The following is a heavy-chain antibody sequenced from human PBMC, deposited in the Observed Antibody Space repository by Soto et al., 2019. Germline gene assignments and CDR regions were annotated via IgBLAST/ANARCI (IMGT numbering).Heavy chain of an antibody. Sequence: ASVKVSCKASGYIFTGNYMHWVRQAPGQGLEYMGWINPNNGATNYAQNFQGRVTMPWDTSISTAYMEVRRLRSDDTAVYYCAPHYPDSSGYFDHWGQGTLVTVSS. V-gene: IGHV1-2*02. CDR3: APHYPDSSGYFDH. CDR1: GYIFTGNY. J-gene: IGHJ4*02. CDR2: INPNNGAT. D-gene: IGHD3-22*01.